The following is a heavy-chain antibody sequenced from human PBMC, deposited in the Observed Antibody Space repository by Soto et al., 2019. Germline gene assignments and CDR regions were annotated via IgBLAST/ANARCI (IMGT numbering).Heavy chain of an antibody. CDR1: GYIFTDYF. J-gene: IGHJ4*02. Sequence: GAALNISCKASGYIFTDYFIGWVRQMPGKGLEWMGIMHPGDSETRYGPSFQGQVTISADMSITTAYVQVSSLKASDTAMYYCARLHYISAFLTGYYPFDYWGQGTLVTVSS. V-gene: IGHV5-51*01. D-gene: IGHD3-9*01. CDR2: MHPGDSET. CDR3: ARLHYISAFLTGYYPFDY.